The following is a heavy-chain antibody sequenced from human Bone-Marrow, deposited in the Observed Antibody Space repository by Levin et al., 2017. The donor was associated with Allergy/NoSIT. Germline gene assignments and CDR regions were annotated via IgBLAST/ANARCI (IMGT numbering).Heavy chain of an antibody. CDR1: GGSISSGDYY. V-gene: IGHV4-30-4*01. D-gene: IGHD6-13*01. CDR3: ARDLGIAAAGTAWFDP. CDR2: IYYSGST. J-gene: IGHJ5*02. Sequence: SETLSLTCTVSGGSISSGDYYWSWIRQPPGKGLEWIGYIYYSGSTYYNPSLKSRVTISVDTSKNQFSLKLSSVTAADTAVYYCARDLGIAAAGTAWFDPWGQGTLVTVSS.